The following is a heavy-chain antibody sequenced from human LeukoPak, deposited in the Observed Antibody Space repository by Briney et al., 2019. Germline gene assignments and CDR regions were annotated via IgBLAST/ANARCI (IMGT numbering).Heavy chain of an antibody. V-gene: IGHV3-23*01. CDR3: AKHWSYCSTTSCFFNYYYYYMDV. CDR1: GFTFSAYG. J-gene: IGHJ6*03. Sequence: GGSLRLSCAASGFTFSAYGMSWVRQSPRKGLEWVSGVSGADGTTYYTDSVKGRFTISRDNSKSTLYLQMNNLRAEDTAVYYCAKHWSYCSTTSCFFNYYYYYMDVWGKGTTVTVSS. D-gene: IGHD2-2*01. CDR2: VSGADGTT.